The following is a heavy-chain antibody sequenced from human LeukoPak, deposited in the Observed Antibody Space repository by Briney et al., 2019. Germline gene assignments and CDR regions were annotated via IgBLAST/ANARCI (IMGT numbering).Heavy chain of an antibody. Sequence: GGSLRLSCVASGFTFSTSGMHWVRQSPGKGLDWVAFIRNDGNKKNYAESVKGRFTISRDNSKNTLYLQMNSLRAEDTAVYYCAKNPLYYYDSSGYYGYYFDYWGQGTLVTVSS. CDR2: IRNDGNKK. J-gene: IGHJ4*02. CDR3: AKNPLYYYDSSGYYGYYFDY. D-gene: IGHD3-22*01. CDR1: GFTFSTSG. V-gene: IGHV3-30*02.